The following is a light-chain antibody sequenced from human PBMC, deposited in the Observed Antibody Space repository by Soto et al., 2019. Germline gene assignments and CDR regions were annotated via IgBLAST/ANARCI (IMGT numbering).Light chain of an antibody. Sequence: QSALTQPPSASGSPGQSVTISCTGTSNDVGEYHYVSWYQQHPDKAPRLLIYEVTQRPSGVPNRFSGSKSGNTASLTVSGLQPEDEADYYCASYAGSDNPVLFGGGTKLTVL. CDR3: ASYAGSDNPVL. V-gene: IGLV2-8*01. J-gene: IGLJ2*01. CDR1: SNDVGEYHY. CDR2: EVT.